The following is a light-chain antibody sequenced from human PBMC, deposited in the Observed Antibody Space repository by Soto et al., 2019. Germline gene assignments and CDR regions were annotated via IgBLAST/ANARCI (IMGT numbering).Light chain of an antibody. CDR1: SSDVGSYNR. V-gene: IGLV2-18*02. CDR2: EVS. CDR3: SSYTSSSTYV. J-gene: IGLJ1*01. Sequence: LTQPPSVSGSPGQSVTISCTGTSSDVGSYNRVSWYLQPPGTAPKLMIFEVSNRPSGVPDRFSGSKSGNTASLTISGLQAEDEADYYCSSYTSSSTYVFGTGTKSPS.